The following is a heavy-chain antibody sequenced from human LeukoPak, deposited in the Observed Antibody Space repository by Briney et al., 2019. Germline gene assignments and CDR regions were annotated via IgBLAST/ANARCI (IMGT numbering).Heavy chain of an antibody. CDR2: IYYSGST. CDR1: GGSISSYY. D-gene: IGHD5-18*01. J-gene: IGHJ4*02. CDR3: ARDRGYSYGIFDY. V-gene: IGHV4-59*01. Sequence: TETLSLTCTVSGGSISSYYWSWIRQPPGKGLEWIGYIYYSGSTNYNPSLKSRVTISVDTSKNQFSLKLSSVTAADTAVYYCARDRGYSYGIFDYWGQGTLVTVSS.